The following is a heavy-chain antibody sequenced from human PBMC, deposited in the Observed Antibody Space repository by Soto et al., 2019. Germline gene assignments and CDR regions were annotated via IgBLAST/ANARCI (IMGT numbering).Heavy chain of an antibody. V-gene: IGHV1-18*01. Sequence: QVQLVQSGAEVKKPGASVKVSCKTSGYTFTSYAISWVRQAPGQGLEWMGWISAYNGNTKYAQKLKGKITMTRYTSTSPAYMVRRSVRSDDTAGYYCARDRGGWTTLEWGQGTQVNVSS. J-gene: IGHJ4*02. CDR1: GYTFTSYA. CDR2: ISAYNGNT. CDR3: ARDRGGWTTLE. D-gene: IGHD1-1*01.